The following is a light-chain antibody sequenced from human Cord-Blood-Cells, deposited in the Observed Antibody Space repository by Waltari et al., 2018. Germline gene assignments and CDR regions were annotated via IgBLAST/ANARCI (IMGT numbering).Light chain of an antibody. V-gene: IGKV3-20*01. CDR3: QQYGSSPWT. Sequence: EIVLTQSPGTLSSSPGERATLTCRASQSVSSSYLASYQQKPGQAPRPLIYGASSRATGIPDRFSGSGSGTDFTLTISRLEPEDFAVYYCQQYGSSPWTFGQGTKVEIK. CDR2: GAS. CDR1: QSVSSSY. J-gene: IGKJ1*01.